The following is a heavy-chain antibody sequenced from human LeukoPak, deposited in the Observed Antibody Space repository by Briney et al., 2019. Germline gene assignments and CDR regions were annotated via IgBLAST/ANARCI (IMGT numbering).Heavy chain of an antibody. Sequence: GGSLRLSCAASGFTFSNSWMTWVRQAPGKGLEWVASINPDGSNSYYLDSVKGRFTISRGNAKNSLDLQMNSLRAEDTAIYYCARDPSYAAFDIWGRGTMVTVSS. V-gene: IGHV3-7*01. CDR3: ARDPSYAAFDI. J-gene: IGHJ3*02. CDR1: GFTFSNSW. CDR2: INPDGSNS.